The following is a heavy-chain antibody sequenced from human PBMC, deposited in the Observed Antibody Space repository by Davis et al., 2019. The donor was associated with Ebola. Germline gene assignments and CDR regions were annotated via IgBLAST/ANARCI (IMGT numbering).Heavy chain of an antibody. D-gene: IGHD5-18*01. J-gene: IGHJ5*01. CDR1: GGSFSDYF. V-gene: IGHV4-34*01. CDR3: ARTTKTNVEDSGLGYNFFDS. CDR2: ISHHNGDT. Sequence: MPSETLSLTCAVYGGSFSDYFWSWIRQPPEKGLEWIGEISHHNGDTNYNPSLRSRVAISVDSSKNQFSLKIHSVTAADTAVYYCARTTKTNVEDSGLGYNFFDSWGQGTLVSVSS.